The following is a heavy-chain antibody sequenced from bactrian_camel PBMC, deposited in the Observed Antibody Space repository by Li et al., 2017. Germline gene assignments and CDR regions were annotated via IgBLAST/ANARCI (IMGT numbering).Heavy chain of an antibody. Sequence: HVQLVESGGGSVQTGGSLRLSCAASASASSTNCIGWFRQAPGKGREGVAAIENDGTTTYADSVKGRFTISKDTSKNTLYLQMNSLTPEDTAMYFCAAVGPIRRVCVYTMTPFANERGQGTQVTVS. D-gene: IGHD2*01. CDR3: AAVGPIRRVCVYTMTPFANE. J-gene: IGHJ4*01. CDR2: IENDGTT. CDR1: ASASSTNC. V-gene: IGHV3S53*01.